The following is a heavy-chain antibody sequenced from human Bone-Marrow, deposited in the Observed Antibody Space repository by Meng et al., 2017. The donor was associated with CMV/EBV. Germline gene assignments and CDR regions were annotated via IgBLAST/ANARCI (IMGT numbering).Heavy chain of an antibody. Sequence: QIPLKESGPALLKPTQTLTLTCTFFGFSLNSNGMGVGWFRQPPGKALEWLALIYWDGDKRYSPSLKSRLTITKDTSNNQVVLTMTNMGPVDTATYFCAHRPTEGLFDYWGQGTLVTVSS. CDR3: AHRPTEGLFDY. CDR1: GFSLNSNGMG. J-gene: IGHJ4*02. CDR2: IYWDGDK. V-gene: IGHV2-5*02.